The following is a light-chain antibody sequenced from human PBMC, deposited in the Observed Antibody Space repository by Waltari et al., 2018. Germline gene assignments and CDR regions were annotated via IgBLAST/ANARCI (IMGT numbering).Light chain of an antibody. CDR3: CSYAGTYTSWV. V-gene: IGLV2-11*01. Sequence: QSALTQPRSVSGSPGQSVTISCTVTSSDVGNYAYVSWYQQHPGKAPKLMIYDVSKRPSGVPDRFSGSKSGNTASLTVSGLQAEDEADYYCCSYAGTYTSWVFGGGTKLTVL. CDR1: SSDVGNYAY. CDR2: DVS. J-gene: IGLJ3*02.